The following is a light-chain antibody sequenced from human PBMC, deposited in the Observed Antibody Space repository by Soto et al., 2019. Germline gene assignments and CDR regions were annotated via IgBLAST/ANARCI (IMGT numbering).Light chain of an antibody. Sequence: AIRMTQSPSSFSASTGDRVTITCRASQGISSYLAWYQQKPGKAPKLLIYAASTLQSGVPSRFSGSGSGTDFTLTISCLQSEDFATYYCQQYNSSFGQGTKVEIK. V-gene: IGKV1-8*01. J-gene: IGKJ2*01. CDR1: QGISSY. CDR2: AAS. CDR3: QQYNSS.